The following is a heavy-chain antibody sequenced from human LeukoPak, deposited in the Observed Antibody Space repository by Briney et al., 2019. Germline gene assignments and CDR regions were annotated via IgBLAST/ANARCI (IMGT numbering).Heavy chain of an antibody. CDR1: GASITNTYFY. V-gene: IGHV4-31*03. D-gene: IGHD3-22*01. J-gene: IGHJ6*03. Sequence: SETLSLTCTVSGASITNTYFYWSWIRQHPGKGLEWIGYNRYSGSTYHNPSLKNRLAISLDASRNQFSLDLSSVTAADTAVYHCARGFYYDNYMDVWGNGITVTVSS. CDR2: NRYSGST. CDR3: ARGFYYDNYMDV.